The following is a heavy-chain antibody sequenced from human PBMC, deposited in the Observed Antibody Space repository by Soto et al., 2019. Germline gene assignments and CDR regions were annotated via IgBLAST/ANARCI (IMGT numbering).Heavy chain of an antibody. J-gene: IGHJ6*02. D-gene: IGHD6-19*01. CDR1: GFTFSSYG. CDR3: AKDMGSGWILNLRTYYGMDV. CDR2: ISYDGSNK. V-gene: IGHV3-30*18. Sequence: QVQLVESGGGVVQPGRSLRLSCAASGFTFSSYGMHWVRQAPGKGLEWVAVISYDGSNKYYADSVKGRFTISRDNSKNTLYLQMNSLRAEDTAVYYCAKDMGSGWILNLRTYYGMDVWGQGTTVTVSS.